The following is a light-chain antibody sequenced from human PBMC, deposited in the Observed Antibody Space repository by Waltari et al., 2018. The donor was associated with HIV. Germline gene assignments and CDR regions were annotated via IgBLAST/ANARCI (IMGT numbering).Light chain of an antibody. CDR1: QSVSRH. CDR2: EIS. V-gene: IGKV3-11*01. Sequence: AILFCRASQSVSRHLAWYQQKSGQAPRLRICEISTRAAGTPGRFNGSGSGTDFTLTITDVEPADFAVYYCQQRGTWPQVTFGGGTRVEI. CDR3: QQRGTWPQVT. J-gene: IGKJ4*01.